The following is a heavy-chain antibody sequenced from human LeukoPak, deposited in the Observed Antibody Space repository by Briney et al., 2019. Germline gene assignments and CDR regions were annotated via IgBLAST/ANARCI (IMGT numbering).Heavy chain of an antibody. CDR1: GFTFSSYA. Sequence: GGSLRLSCAASGFTFSSYAMHWVRQAPGKGLEYVSAISSNGGSTYYANPVKGRFTISRDNSKNTLYLQMGSLRAEDMAVYYCARDKGPMGAMDWYFDYWGQGTLVTVSS. J-gene: IGHJ4*02. CDR2: ISSNGGST. V-gene: IGHV3-64*01. CDR3: ARDKGPMGAMDWYFDY. D-gene: IGHD1-26*01.